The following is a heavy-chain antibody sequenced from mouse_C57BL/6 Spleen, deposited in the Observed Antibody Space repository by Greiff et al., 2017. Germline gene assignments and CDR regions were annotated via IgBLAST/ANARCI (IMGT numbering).Heavy chain of an antibody. V-gene: IGHV1-39*01. CDR3: AGFITTVVYWYFDV. D-gene: IGHD1-1*01. CDR2: INPNYGTT. J-gene: IGHJ1*03. Sequence: EVQLQESGPELVKPGASVKISCKVSGYSFTDYNMNWVKQSNGKSLEWIGVINPNYGTTSYNQKFKGKATLTVDQSSSTAYMQLNSLTSEDSAVYYCAGFITTVVYWYFDVWGTGTTVTVSS. CDR1: GYSFTDYN.